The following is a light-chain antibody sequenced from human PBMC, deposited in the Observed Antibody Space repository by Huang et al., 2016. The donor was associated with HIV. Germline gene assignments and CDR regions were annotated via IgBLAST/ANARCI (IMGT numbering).Light chain of an antibody. CDR1: QSVSSN. CDR3: QQYNNWPPYT. V-gene: IGKV3-15*01. CDR2: GAS. Sequence: EIMMTQSPATLSVSPGDSATLSCRASQSVSSNLAWYQQRPGPAPRLLLYGASTRATGIPARFSGRGSGTEFTLTISGLQAEDFAVYYCQQYNNWPPYTFGQGTKLEIK. J-gene: IGKJ2*01.